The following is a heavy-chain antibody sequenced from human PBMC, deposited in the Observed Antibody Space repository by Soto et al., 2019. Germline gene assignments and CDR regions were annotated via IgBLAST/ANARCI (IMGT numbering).Heavy chain of an antibody. J-gene: IGHJ6*02. CDR1: GYTFTSYD. Sequence: QVQLVQSGAEVKKPGASVKVSCKGSGYTFTSYDINWVRQATGQGLEWMGWMNPNSGNTGYAQKFQGRVTMTKNTCIITAYMELSSLRSEDTAVYDCERPRSGSYYHGMDVWGQGTAVTVSS. CDR3: ERPRSGSYYHGMDV. D-gene: IGHD1-26*01. CDR2: MNPNSGNT. V-gene: IGHV1-8*01.